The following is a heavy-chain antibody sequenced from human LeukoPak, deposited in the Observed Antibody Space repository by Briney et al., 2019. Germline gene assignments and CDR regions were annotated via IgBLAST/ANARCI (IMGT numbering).Heavy chain of an antibody. CDR2: ISGSGGST. J-gene: IGHJ4*02. CDR3: AKEVTIFGVVTFAEYFDY. D-gene: IGHD3-3*01. V-gene: IGHV3-23*01. CDR1: GFTFSSYA. Sequence: GGSLRLSCAASGFTFSSYAISWVRQAPGKGLEWDSAISGSGGSTYYGDSVKGRFTISRDNSKNTLYLQMNSLRAEDTAVYYCAKEVTIFGVVTFAEYFDYWGQGPLVTVSS.